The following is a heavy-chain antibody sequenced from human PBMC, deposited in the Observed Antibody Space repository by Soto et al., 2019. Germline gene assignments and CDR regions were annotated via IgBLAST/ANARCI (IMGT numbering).Heavy chain of an antibody. CDR2: ISHSGIT. J-gene: IGHJ4*02. V-gene: IGHV4-4*02. Sequence: SETLSLTCAVSGGSISDRNWWSWVRQTPGKGLEWIGEISHSGITNSNPSLKGRVTVSLDKSKNQFSLKLNSVTAADTAVYYCARHSNEYRKSLDYWGQGTLVTVSS. CDR1: GGSISDRNW. D-gene: IGHD6-13*01. CDR3: ARHSNEYRKSLDY.